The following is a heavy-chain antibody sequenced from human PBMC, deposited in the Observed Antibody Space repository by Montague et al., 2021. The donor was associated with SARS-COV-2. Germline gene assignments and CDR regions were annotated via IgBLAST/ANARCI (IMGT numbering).Heavy chain of an antibody. V-gene: IGHV2-70*11. Sequence: PALVKPTKTLTLTCTFSGFSLSTSGMCVSRIRQPPGKALEWLARIDWDDDKYYSTSLKTRLTISKDTSKNQVVLTMTNMDPVDTATYYCARIQATVNAFDIWGQGTMVTVSS. CDR1: GFSLSTSGMC. CDR3: ARIQATVNAFDI. J-gene: IGHJ3*02. CDR2: IDWDDDK. D-gene: IGHD4-17*01.